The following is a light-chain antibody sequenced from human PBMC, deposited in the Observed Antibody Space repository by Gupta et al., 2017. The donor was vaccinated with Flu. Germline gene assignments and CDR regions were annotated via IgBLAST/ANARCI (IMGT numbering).Light chain of an antibody. J-gene: IGKJ1*01. CDR3: QQDNNYWT. Sequence: DIQMTQSPSTLSASVGDRVTITCRASQSISSWLAWYQQKAGKAPKLLIYQASSLESGVPARFSGSGSGTEFTLTSISLQADDFATYYCQQDNNYWTFGQGTKVEIK. CDR1: QSISSW. V-gene: IGKV1-5*03. CDR2: QAS.